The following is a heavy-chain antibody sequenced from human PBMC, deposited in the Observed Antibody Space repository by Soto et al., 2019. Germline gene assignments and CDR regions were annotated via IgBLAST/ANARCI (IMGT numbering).Heavy chain of an antibody. CDR2: ISGSGGST. CDR1: GFTFSSYA. D-gene: IGHD2-2*01. Sequence: GGSLRLSCAASGFTFSSYAMSWVRQAPGKGLEWVSAISGSGGSTYYADSVKGRFTISRDNSKNTLYLQMNSLRAEDTAVYYCAKDLPLVVVVPASVPYWGQGTLVTVSS. V-gene: IGHV3-23*01. CDR3: AKDLPLVVVVPASVPY. J-gene: IGHJ4*02.